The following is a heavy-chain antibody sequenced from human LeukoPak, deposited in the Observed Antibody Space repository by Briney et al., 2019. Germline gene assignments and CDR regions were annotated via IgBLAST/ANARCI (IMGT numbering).Heavy chain of an antibody. D-gene: IGHD3-10*01. J-gene: IGHJ6*02. CDR1: GYTFTDYY. CDR3: AREGDNINVGSVTYRGGMDV. Sequence: WASVKVSCKASGYTFTDYYIHWMRQAPGPGLEWMGWINPNSGDTKYAQKFRGTDTMTRDTSIRTAYMTLSSLRSEDTAVYFCAREGDNINVGSVTYRGGMDVWGQGTTVSVSS. CDR2: INPNSGDT. V-gene: IGHV1-2*02.